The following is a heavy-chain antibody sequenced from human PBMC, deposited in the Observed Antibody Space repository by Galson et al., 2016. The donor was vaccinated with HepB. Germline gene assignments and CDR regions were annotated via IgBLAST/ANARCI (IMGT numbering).Heavy chain of an antibody. Sequence: SETLSLTCVVSGYSVSTNYYWGWIRQPPRKGLEWIGSISHSGSTYYNPSLKSRVTISIDTSKNQFSLTLTSVTAADPAVYYCAGGGALGRAGYWGQGTLVTVSS. CDR1: GYSVSTNYY. V-gene: IGHV4-38-2*01. J-gene: IGHJ4*02. D-gene: IGHD1-26*01. CDR2: ISHSGST. CDR3: AGGGALGRAGY.